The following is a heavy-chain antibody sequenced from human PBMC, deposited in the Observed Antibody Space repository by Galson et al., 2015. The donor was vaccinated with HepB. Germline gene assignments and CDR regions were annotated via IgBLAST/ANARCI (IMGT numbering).Heavy chain of an antibody. CDR2: NSAYNGNT. V-gene: IGHV1-18*04. D-gene: IGHD2-8*01. CDR3: ARHQNGGTHPFDR. J-gene: IGHJ5*02. CDR1: GFTFTSFA. Sequence: SVKVSCKASGFTFTSFAISWVRQAPGQGLEWMGWNSAYNGNTNYAQKFQGRVTMTTDTSTSTAYMELGSLRSDDTAVYYCARHQNGGTHPFDRWGQGILVTVSS.